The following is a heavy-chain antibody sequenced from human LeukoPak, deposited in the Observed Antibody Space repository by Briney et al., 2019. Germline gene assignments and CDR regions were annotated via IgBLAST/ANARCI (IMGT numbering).Heavy chain of an antibody. D-gene: IGHD1-26*01. V-gene: IGHV3-23*01. Sequence: GGSLRLSCAASGYTFSNYAMSWVRQARGKGLEWVSVISGSGASTYYADSVKGRFTISRDNSKNTLYLQTNSLRADDTAVYYCATSGGYYQFDYWGQGTLVTVSS. CDR3: ATSGGYYQFDY. CDR1: GYTFSNYA. J-gene: IGHJ4*02. CDR2: ISGSGAST.